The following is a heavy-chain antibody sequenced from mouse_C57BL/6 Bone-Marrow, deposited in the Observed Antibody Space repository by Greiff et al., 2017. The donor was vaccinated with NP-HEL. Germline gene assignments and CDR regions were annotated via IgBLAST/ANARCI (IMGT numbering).Heavy chain of an antibody. J-gene: IGHJ3*01. Sequence: EVKVEESGEGLVKPGGSLKLSCAASGFTFSSYAMSWVRQTPEKRLEWVAYISSGGDYIYYADTVKGRFTISRDNARNTLYLKMSSLKSEDTAMYYCTRERGSSLAYWGQGTLVTVSA. CDR2: ISSGGDYI. V-gene: IGHV5-9-1*02. CDR1: GFTFSSYA. D-gene: IGHD1-1*01. CDR3: TRERGSSLAY.